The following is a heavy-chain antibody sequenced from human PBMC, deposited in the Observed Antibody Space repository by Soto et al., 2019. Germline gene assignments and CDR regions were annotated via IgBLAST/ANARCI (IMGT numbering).Heavy chain of an antibody. V-gene: IGHV3-33*01. CDR3: ARAVTDYYYGMDV. D-gene: IGHD2-21*02. J-gene: IGHJ6*02. Sequence: GGSLRLSCAASGFTFSSSGMHWVRQAPGKGLEWVAVFWYNGSDNYYADSVKGRFTISRDNSKNTLYLQMNSLRAEDTAVYYRARAVTDYYYGMDVWGQGTTVTVSS. CDR1: GFTFSSSG. CDR2: FWYNGSDN.